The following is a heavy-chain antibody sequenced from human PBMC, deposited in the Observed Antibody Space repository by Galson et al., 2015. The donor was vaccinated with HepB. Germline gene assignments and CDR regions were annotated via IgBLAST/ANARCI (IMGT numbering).Heavy chain of an antibody. V-gene: IGHV1-18*01. CDR2: ISAYNGNT. J-gene: IGHJ4*02. CDR3: ARTPRERYFDWSYYFDY. D-gene: IGHD3-9*01. CDR1: GYTFTSYG. Sequence: SVKVSCKASGYTFTSYGISWVRQAPGQGLEWMGWISAYNGNTNYAQKLQGRVTMTTDTSTSTAYMELRSLRSDDTAVYYCARTPRERYFDWSYYFDYWGQGTLVTVSS.